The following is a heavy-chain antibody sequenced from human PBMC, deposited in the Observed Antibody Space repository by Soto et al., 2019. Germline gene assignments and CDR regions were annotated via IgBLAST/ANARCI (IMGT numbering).Heavy chain of an antibody. D-gene: IGHD4-17*01. CDR3: ARLGNDYGDYVYYYYYGMDV. J-gene: IGHJ6*02. V-gene: IGHV4-4*02. CDR1: GGSISSSNW. Sequence: SDTLSLTCAVSGGSISSSNWWSWVRQPPGEGLERIGEIYHSGSTNYNPSLKSRVTISVDKSKNQFSLKLSSVTAADTAVYYCARLGNDYGDYVYYYYYGMDVRGQGXTVTVSS. CDR2: IYHSGST.